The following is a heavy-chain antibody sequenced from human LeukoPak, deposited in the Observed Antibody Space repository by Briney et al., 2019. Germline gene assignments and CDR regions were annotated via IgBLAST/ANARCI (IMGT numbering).Heavy chain of an antibody. V-gene: IGHV3-21*01. J-gene: IGHJ4*02. CDR2: ISSSSSYI. Sequence: PGGSLRLSCAASGFTFSSYSMNWVRQAPGKGLEWVSSISSSSSYIYYADSVKGRFTISRDNAKNSLYLQMNSLRAEDTAVYYCARGGTDFWSGFGVAGNVVNFDYWGQGTLVTVSS. D-gene: IGHD3-3*01. CDR3: ARGGTDFWSGFGVAGNVVNFDY. CDR1: GFTFSSYS.